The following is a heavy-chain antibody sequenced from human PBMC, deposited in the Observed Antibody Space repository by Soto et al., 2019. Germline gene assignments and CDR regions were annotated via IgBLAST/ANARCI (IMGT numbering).Heavy chain of an antibody. D-gene: IGHD4-17*01. J-gene: IGHJ4*02. CDR2: IYWDDGK. Sequence: QITLKESGPTLVKPTQTLTLTCTFSGFSLRTSGVGVGWIRQPPGKALEWLALIYWDDGKRYSPSLKSRLTITKDTSKNQLVLRMTNMDPVATATYYCAHLTTGGFYFDYWGQGTLVTVSS. CDR3: AHLTTGGFYFDY. CDR1: GFSLRTSGVG. V-gene: IGHV2-5*02.